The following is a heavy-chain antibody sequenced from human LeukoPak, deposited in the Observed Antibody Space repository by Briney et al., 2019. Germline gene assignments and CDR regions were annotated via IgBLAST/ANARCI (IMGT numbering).Heavy chain of an antibody. CDR3: ARGPAHDGNSFAFDI. CDR2: IYTSGST. V-gene: IGHV4-4*07. D-gene: IGHD4-23*01. CDR1: GDSISNYY. J-gene: IGHJ3*02. Sequence: SGTLSLTCTVSGDSISNYYWSWIRQPAGKGLEWIGRIYTSGSTNYKPSLKSRVTMSVDTSKNQFFLKLTSVTAADTAVYYCARGPAHDGNSFAFDIWGQGTMVTVSS.